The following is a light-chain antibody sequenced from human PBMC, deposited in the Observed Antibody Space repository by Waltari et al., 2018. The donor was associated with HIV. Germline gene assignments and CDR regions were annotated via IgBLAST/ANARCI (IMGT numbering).Light chain of an antibody. V-gene: IGLV2-23*02. J-gene: IGLJ1*01. CDR3: CSYAGSSTHYV. CDR1: SSDVGGYNY. CDR2: DVS. Sequence: QSALTQPASVSGSPGQSITISCTGTSSDVGGYNYVSWSQQHPGKAPQLMIYDVSKRPSGVSNRFSGSKSGNTASLTISGLQAEDEADYYCCSYAGSSTHYVFGTGTKVTVL.